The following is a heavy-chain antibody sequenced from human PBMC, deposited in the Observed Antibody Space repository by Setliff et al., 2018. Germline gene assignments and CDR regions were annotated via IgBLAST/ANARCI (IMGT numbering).Heavy chain of an antibody. CDR2: LYYSGST. D-gene: IGHD6-19*01. J-gene: IGHJ6*03. CDR1: GGSIGSSSYY. Sequence: PSETLSLTCTVSGGSIGSSSYYWGWIRQPPGKGLEWIGSLYYSGSTYYNPALKSRVTISVDTSKNQFSLKLSSVNAADTAVYYCAREQWLDPPGYYYMDVWAKGTTVTVSS. CDR3: AREQWLDPPGYYYMDV. V-gene: IGHV4-39*02.